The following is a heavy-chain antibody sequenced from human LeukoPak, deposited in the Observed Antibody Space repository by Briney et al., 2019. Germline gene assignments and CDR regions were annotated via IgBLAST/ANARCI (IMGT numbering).Heavy chain of an antibody. CDR2: IRNNAKSYTT. CDR1: RFTFSDHY. J-gene: IGHJ6*03. CDR3: ARERTHPLVVPARGKFYYMDA. Sequence: GGSLRLSCAASRFTFSDHYMDWVRQAPGKGLEWVGRIRNNAKSYTTEYAASVKGRFTISRDDSKNSLYLQINSLKTEDTAVYYCARERTHPLVVPARGKFYYMDAWGKGTTVTVSS. V-gene: IGHV3-72*01. D-gene: IGHD2-2*01.